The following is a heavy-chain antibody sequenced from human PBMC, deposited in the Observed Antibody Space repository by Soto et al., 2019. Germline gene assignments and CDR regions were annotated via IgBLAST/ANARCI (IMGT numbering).Heavy chain of an antibody. CDR3: ARDKDFWSGYWHYYMDV. CDR1: GDSVSSNSAA. V-gene: IGHV6-1*01. CDR2: TYYRSKWYN. J-gene: IGHJ6*03. Sequence: SQTLSLTCAISGDSVSSNSAAWNWIKQSPSRGLEWLGRTYYRSKWYNDYAVSVKSRITINPDTSKNQFSLQLNSVTPEDTAMYYCARDKDFWSGYWHYYMDVWGKGTTVTVSS. D-gene: IGHD3-3*01.